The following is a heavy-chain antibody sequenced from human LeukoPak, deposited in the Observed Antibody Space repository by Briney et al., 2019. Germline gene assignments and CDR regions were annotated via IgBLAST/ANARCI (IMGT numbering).Heavy chain of an antibody. CDR2: INTDGSST. V-gene: IGHV3-74*01. J-gene: IGHJ4*02. CDR3: AKPSRRGSSSWXXIDX. D-gene: IGHD6-13*01. Sequence: QPGGSLRLSCAASGFIFSSYWMHWVRHAPGKGLAWVSRINTDGSSTSYADSVKGRFTISRDNSKNTLYLQMNSLRAEDTAVYYCAKPSRRGSSSWXXIDXXGQGTLVTVX. CDR1: GFIFSSYW.